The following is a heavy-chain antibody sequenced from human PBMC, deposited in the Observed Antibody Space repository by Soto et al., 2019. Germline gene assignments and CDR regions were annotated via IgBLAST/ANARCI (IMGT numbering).Heavy chain of an antibody. D-gene: IGHD3-9*01. Sequence: PGGSLRLSCAASGVTFSSYEMNWVRQSPGKGLEWVSYISGSGNTIYYGDSVKGRFTISRDNAKKSLYLQMNSLRAEDSAVYYCVTGGDHYDILTGLDYWGQGTLVTVSS. J-gene: IGHJ4*02. CDR1: GVTFSSYE. V-gene: IGHV3-48*03. CDR2: ISGSGNTI. CDR3: VTGGDHYDILTGLDY.